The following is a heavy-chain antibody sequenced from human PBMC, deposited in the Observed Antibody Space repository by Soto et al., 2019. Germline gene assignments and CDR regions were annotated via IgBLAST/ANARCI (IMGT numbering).Heavy chain of an antibody. CDR2: IYPGDSDT. Sequence: HGESLKISCKGSGYSFTSYWIGWVRQMPGKGLEWMGIIYPGDSDTRYSPSFQGQVTISADKSISTAYLQWSSLKASDTAMYYCASRGSYSSSSREYYYYYGMDVWGQGTTVTVSS. D-gene: IGHD6-6*01. CDR1: GYSFTSYW. CDR3: ASRGSYSSSSREYYYYYGMDV. J-gene: IGHJ6*02. V-gene: IGHV5-51*01.